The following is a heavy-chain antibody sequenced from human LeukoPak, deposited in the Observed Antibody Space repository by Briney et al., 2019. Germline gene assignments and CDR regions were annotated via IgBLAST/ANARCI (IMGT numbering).Heavy chain of an antibody. J-gene: IGHJ4*02. CDR3: ARASQQGSSWYPFDY. Sequence: SETLSLTCTVSGYSISSGYYWGWIRQPPGKGLEWIGSIYHSGSTYYNPSLKSRVTISVDTSKNQFSLKLSSVTAADTAVYYCARASQQGSSWYPFDYWGQGTLVTVSS. CDR1: GYSISSGYY. D-gene: IGHD6-13*01. CDR2: IYHSGST. V-gene: IGHV4-38-2*02.